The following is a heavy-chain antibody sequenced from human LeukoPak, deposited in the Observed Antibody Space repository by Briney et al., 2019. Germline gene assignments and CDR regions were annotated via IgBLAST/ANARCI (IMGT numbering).Heavy chain of an antibody. J-gene: IGHJ2*01. V-gene: IGHV3-21*01. CDR2: ISSSSSYI. CDR3: ARDSWGVRGVIPWYFDL. Sequence: GGSLRLSCAASGFTFSNYNMNWVRQAPGKGLEWVSCISSSSSYIYYADPVKGRFTISRDNAKNSLYLQMDSLRAEDTAVYYCARDSWGVRGVIPWYFDLWGRGTLVTVSS. D-gene: IGHD3-10*01. CDR1: GFTFSNYN.